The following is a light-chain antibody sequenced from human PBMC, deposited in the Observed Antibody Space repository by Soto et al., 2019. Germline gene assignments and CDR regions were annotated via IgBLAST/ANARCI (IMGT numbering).Light chain of an antibody. CDR2: DAS. Sequence: EIVLTQSPGTLSLSPGERATLSCRAGQSVSSSYLAWYQQKPGQAPRLLIYDASSRATGIPDRFSGGGSGTDFTLTISRLEPEDFAVYYCQQFSSYPLTFGGGTKVDI. V-gene: IGKV3-20*01. CDR1: QSVSSSY. J-gene: IGKJ4*01. CDR3: QQFSSYPLT.